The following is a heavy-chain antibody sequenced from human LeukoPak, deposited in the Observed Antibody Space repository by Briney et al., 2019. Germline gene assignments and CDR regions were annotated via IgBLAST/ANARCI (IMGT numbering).Heavy chain of an antibody. CDR3: AKGTERYREVSSFDS. Sequence: SGGPLRLSCAASGFTFNTYTMNWVRQAPGKGLEWVSAISGRGDGTYYADFVKGRFTISRDNSKNTLFLQMNSLRVEDTATYYCAKGTERYREVSSFDSWGRGTLVAVSS. V-gene: IGHV3-23*01. CDR1: GFTFNTYT. CDR2: ISGRGDGT. J-gene: IGHJ4*02. D-gene: IGHD3-10*01.